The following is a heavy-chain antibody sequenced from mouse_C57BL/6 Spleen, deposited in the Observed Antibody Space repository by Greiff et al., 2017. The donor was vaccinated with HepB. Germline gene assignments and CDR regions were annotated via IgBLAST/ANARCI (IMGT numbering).Heavy chain of an antibody. CDR1: GYSITSGYY. Sequence: VQLQQSGPGLVKPSQSLSLTCSVTGYSITSGYYWNWIRQFPGNKLEWMGYISYDGSNNYNPSLKNRISITRDTSKNQFFLKLNSVTTEDTATYYCAREGVYGSSSHWYFDVWGTGTTVTVSS. CDR2: ISYDGSN. V-gene: IGHV3-6*01. CDR3: AREGVYGSSSHWYFDV. J-gene: IGHJ1*03. D-gene: IGHD1-1*01.